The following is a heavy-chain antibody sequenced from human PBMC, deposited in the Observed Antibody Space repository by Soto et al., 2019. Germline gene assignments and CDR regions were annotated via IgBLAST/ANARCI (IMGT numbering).Heavy chain of an antibody. D-gene: IGHD1-26*01. J-gene: IGHJ4*02. CDR3: AKVGWELPSAPSDY. CDR2: ISYDGSNK. V-gene: IGHV3-30*18. CDR1: GFTFSSYG. Sequence: GGSLRLSCAASGFTFSSYGMHWVRQAPGKGLEWVAVISYDGSNKYYADSVKGRFTISRDNSKNTLYLQMNSLRAEDTAVYYCAKVGWELPSAPSDYWGQGTLVTVSS.